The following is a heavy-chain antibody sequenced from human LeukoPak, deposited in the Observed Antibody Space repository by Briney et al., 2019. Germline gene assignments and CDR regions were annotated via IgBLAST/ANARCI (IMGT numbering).Heavy chain of an antibody. CDR3: ARLPPYSNGWYEDY. V-gene: IGHV4-39*01. Sequence: GSLRLSCAASGFTFSRYSMNWVRQAPGKGLEWIGTIYYSGTTYYNLSLKSRVTIFVDTSKNQFSLRLNSVTAADTAVYYCARLPPYSNGWYEDYWGQGTLVTVSS. D-gene: IGHD6-19*01. CDR2: IYYSGTT. J-gene: IGHJ4*02. CDR1: GFTFSRYSMN.